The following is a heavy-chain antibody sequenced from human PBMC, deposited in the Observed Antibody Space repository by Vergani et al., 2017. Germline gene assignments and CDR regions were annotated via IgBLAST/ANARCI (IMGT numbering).Heavy chain of an antibody. D-gene: IGHD5-24*01. CDR2: IIPILGIA. Sequence: QVQLVHSGAEVKKPGSSVKVSCKASGGTFSSYTISWVRQAPGQGLEWMRRIIPILGIANYAQKFQGSVTITADKSTSTAYMELSSLSSEDTAVYYCARSVFGDGYNDDWGQGTLVTVSS. J-gene: IGHJ4*02. CDR3: ARSVFGDGYNDD. V-gene: IGHV1-69*02. CDR1: GGTFSSYT.